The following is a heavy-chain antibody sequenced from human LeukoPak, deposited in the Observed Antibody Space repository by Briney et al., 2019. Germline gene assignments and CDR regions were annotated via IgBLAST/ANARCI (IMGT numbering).Heavy chain of an antibody. CDR3: AKSRDRSDAIFGVANRVDF. V-gene: IGHV3-30*18. J-gene: IGHJ4*02. CDR2: ILYDGSNK. CDR1: GFTFSSYG. Sequence: GGSLRLSLAAFGFTFSSYGMHWVRQAPGKGLGGVAVILYDGSNKYYADSVKGRFTISRDNSKNALFLQMDSLRAEDTAIYYCAKSRDRSDAIFGVANRVDFWGQGTLVTVSS. D-gene: IGHD3-3*01.